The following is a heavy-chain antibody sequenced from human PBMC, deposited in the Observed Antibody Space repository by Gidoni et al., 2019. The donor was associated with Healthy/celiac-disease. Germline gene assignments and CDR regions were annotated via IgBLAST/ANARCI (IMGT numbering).Heavy chain of an antibody. CDR3: AREGLVPVFGYYGVDV. J-gene: IGHJ6*02. CDR1: GFTFSAYY. CDR2: ISSSASTI. V-gene: IGHV3-11*01. Sequence: QVQLVESGGGLVKPGGSLRLSCVASGFTFSAYYMSWIRQAPGKGLEWVSYISSSASTIYYADSVKGRFTISRDNAKNSLYLQMNSLRAEDTAVYYCAREGLVPVFGYYGVDVWGQGTTVTVSS. D-gene: IGHD3-3*01.